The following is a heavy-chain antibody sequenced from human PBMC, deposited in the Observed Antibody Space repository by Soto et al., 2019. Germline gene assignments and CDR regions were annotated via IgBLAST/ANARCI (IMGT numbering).Heavy chain of an antibody. CDR2: ISGSGGST. CDR1: GFTFSSYA. CDR3: AKDASAAGSGSDDAFDI. V-gene: IGHV3-23*01. J-gene: IGHJ3*02. Sequence: GGSLRLSCAASGFTFSSYAMSWVRQAPGKGLEWVSAISGSGGSTYYADSVKGRFTISRDNSKNTLYLQMNSLRAEDTAVYYCAKDASAAGSGSDDAFDIWGQGTMVTVSS. D-gene: IGHD3-10*01.